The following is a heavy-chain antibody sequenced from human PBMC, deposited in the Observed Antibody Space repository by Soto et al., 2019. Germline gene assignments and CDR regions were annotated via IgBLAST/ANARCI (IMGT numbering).Heavy chain of an antibody. V-gene: IGHV3-30*18. Sequence: QVQLVESGGGVVQPGRSLRLSCAVAGFSFSSYGMHWVRQAPGKGREWVAFISFDGTTIYYADSVKGRFTISRDKPKSTLNLQMNSLRAGDTAVYYCAKYGFGSSPSGAMDVWGQGTTVTVSS. CDR2: ISFDGTTI. CDR3: AKYGFGSSPSGAMDV. CDR1: GFSFSSYG. D-gene: IGHD6-6*01. J-gene: IGHJ6*02.